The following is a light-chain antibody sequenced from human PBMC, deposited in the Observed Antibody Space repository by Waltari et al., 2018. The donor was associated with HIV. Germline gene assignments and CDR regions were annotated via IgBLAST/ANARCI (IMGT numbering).Light chain of an antibody. CDR2: DVS. CDR1: SSDVGGYNY. J-gene: IGLJ1*01. CDR3: SSYTSSSTEV. Sequence: ITISCTGTSSDVGGYNYVSWYQQHPGKAPKLMIYDVSNRPSGVSNRFSGSKSGNTASLTISGLQAEDEADYYCSSYTSSSTEVFGTGTKVTVL. V-gene: IGLV2-14*04.